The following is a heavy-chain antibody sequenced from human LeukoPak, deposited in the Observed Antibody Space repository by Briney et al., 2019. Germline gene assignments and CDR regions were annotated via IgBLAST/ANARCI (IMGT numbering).Heavy chain of an antibody. Sequence: GGSLRLSCAASGFTFSSYAMHWVRQAPGKGLEWVAVISYDGSNKYYADSVKGRFTISRDNSKNTLYLQMNSLRAEDTAVYYCARGRSSVVVAATLNWFDPWGQGTLVTVSS. CDR3: ARGRSSVVVAATLNWFDP. V-gene: IGHV3-30-3*01. D-gene: IGHD2-15*01. CDR2: ISYDGSNK. J-gene: IGHJ5*02. CDR1: GFTFSSYA.